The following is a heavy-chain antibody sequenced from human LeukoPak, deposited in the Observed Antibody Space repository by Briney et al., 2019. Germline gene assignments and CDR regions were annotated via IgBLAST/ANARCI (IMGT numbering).Heavy chain of an antibody. D-gene: IGHD1-26*01. CDR1: GYTFTSYG. CDR3: ARGGIVGATEDPAFDI. J-gene: IGHJ3*02. Sequence: GASVKVSCKASGYTFTSYGISWVRQAPGQGLEWMGWISAYNGNTNYAQKLQGRVTMTTDTSTSTAYMELRSLRSDDTAVYHCARGGIVGATEDPAFDIWGQGTMVTVSS. V-gene: IGHV1-18*01. CDR2: ISAYNGNT.